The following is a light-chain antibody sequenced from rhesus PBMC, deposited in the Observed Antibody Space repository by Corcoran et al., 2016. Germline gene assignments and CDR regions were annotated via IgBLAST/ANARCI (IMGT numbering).Light chain of an antibody. CDR1: QSLLDSEDGNTY. Sequence: DIVMTQTPLSLPVTPGEPASISCRSSQSLLDSEDGNTYLDWYLQKPGQSPTRLIYEVSNRASGVPDRFGGSGSDIDFTLKISRLEAEDVGVYYCMQALEFPWTFGQGTKVEIK. CDR2: EVS. V-gene: IGKV2-104*02. J-gene: IGKJ1*01. CDR3: MQALEFPWT.